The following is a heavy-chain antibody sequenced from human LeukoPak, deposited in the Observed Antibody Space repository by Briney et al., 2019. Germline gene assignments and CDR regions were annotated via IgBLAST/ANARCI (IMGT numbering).Heavy chain of an antibody. CDR2: IYHSGST. J-gene: IGHJ6*02. Sequence: PSETLSLTCAVSGGSISSSNWWSWVRQPPGKGLEWIGEIYHSGSTNYNPSLKSRVTISGDKSKNQFSLKLSSVTAADTAVYYCARVFSAAVSYYYYGMDVWGQGTTVTVSS. CDR3: ARVFSAAVSYYYYGMDV. V-gene: IGHV4-4*02. D-gene: IGHD2-2*01. CDR1: GGSISSSNW.